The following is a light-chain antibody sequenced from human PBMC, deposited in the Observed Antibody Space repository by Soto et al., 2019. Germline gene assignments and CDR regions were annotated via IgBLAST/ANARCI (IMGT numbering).Light chain of an antibody. V-gene: IGKV1-39*01. CDR1: QSISSY. CDR3: QQSYSTPPYT. Sequence: DIQMTQSPSSLSASVGDRVTITCRASQSISSYLNWYQQKPGKAPKVLIYVASSLQSGVPSRFSGSGSGTDFTLTISSLQPEDFATYYCQQSYSTPPYTFGQGTKLEIK. CDR2: VAS. J-gene: IGKJ2*01.